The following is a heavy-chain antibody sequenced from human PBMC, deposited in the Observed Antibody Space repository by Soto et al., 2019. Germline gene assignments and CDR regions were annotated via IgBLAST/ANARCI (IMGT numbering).Heavy chain of an antibody. CDR2: ISAYNGNT. CDR1: GYTFTSYG. J-gene: IGHJ6*02. Sequence: ASVKVSCTASGYTFTSYGISWVRQAPGQGLEWMGWISAYNGNTNYAQKLQGRVTMTTDTSTSTAYMELRSLRSDDTAVYYCARDLAASSGYHTYYYYGMDVWGQGTTVTVS. V-gene: IGHV1-18*01. D-gene: IGHD6-13*01. CDR3: ARDLAASSGYHTYYYYGMDV.